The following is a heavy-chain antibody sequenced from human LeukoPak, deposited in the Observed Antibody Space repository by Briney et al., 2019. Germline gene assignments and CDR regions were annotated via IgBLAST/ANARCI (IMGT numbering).Heavy chain of an antibody. J-gene: IGHJ4*02. V-gene: IGHV3-48*03. CDR1: GFTFSSYE. CDR2: ISSSGSTI. D-gene: IGHD5-18*01. CDR3: ARSKSYGPSFDY. Sequence: TGGSLRLSCAASGFTFSSYEMNWVRQAPGKGLEWVSYISSSGSTIYYADSVKGLFTIPRDNAKISLYLKMNSLRAEDAAVYYCARSKSYGPSFDYWGQGTLVTVSS.